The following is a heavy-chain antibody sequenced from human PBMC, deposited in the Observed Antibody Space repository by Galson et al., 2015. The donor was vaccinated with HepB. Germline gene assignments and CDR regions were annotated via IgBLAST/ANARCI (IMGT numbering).Heavy chain of an antibody. Sequence: SLRLSCAASGFTFSSYGMHWVRQAPGKGLEWVAVISYDGSNKYYADSVKGRFTISRDNSKNTLYLQMNSLRAEDTAAYYCASNYDSSPRGAFDIWGQGTMVTVSS. J-gene: IGHJ3*02. D-gene: IGHD3-22*01. CDR3: ASNYDSSPRGAFDI. CDR2: ISYDGSNK. V-gene: IGHV3-30*03. CDR1: GFTFSSYG.